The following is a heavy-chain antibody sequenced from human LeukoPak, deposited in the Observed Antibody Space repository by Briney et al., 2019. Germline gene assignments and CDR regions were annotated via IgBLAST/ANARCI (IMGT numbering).Heavy chain of an antibody. V-gene: IGHV3-23*01. J-gene: IGHJ4*02. D-gene: IGHD2-15*01. CDR1: GFTFSSYA. CDR2: ISGSGGST. CDR3: AKGFRMSWWSNFDY. Sequence: GGSVRLFCAASGFTFSSYAMRWVRQAPGKGLERVSAISGSGGSTYYADSVKGRFTISRDNSKNTPYLQMNSRRAEDTGVYYCAKGFRMSWWSNFDYWGQGSLVTVSS.